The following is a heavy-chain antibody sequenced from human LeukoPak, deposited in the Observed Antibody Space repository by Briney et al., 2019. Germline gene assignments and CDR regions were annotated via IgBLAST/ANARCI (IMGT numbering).Heavy chain of an antibody. V-gene: IGHV3-73*01. J-gene: IGHJ5*02. CDR1: GITFGGST. Sequence: GGSLRLSCAASGITFGGSTMHWVRQASGKGLEWIGRIRSKDNSYATAYAASVNGRFTISRDDSKNTAYLQMNSLKSEDTAVYYCTRHISGGHYWFDPWGQGTLVTVSP. D-gene: IGHD1-26*01. CDR3: TRHISGGHYWFDP. CDR2: IRSKDNSYAT.